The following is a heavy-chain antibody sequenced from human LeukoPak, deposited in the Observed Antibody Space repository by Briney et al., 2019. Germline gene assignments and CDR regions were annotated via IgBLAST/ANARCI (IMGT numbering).Heavy chain of an antibody. CDR3: ARGPRGGSTEFDY. CDR2: IYYSGST. Sequence: PSETLSLTCTVSGGSISSSSYYWGWIRQPPGKGLEWIGSIYYSGSTYYNPSLKSRVTISVDTSKNQFSLKLSSVTAADTAVYYCARGPRGGSTEFDYWGQGTLVTVSS. V-gene: IGHV4-39*01. D-gene: IGHD2-15*01. J-gene: IGHJ4*02. CDR1: GGSISSSSYY.